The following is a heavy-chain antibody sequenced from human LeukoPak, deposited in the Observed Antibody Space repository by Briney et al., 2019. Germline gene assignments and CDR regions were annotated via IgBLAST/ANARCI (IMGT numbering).Heavy chain of an antibody. Sequence: SVKVSCKASGGTFSSYAISWVRQAPGQGLEWMGRIIPIFGTANYAQRYQGRVTITTDESTSTAYMELSSLRSEDTAVYYCARDLLTGTAGYWGQGTLVTVSS. CDR1: GGTFSSYA. D-gene: IGHD1-20*01. V-gene: IGHV1-69*05. CDR2: IIPIFGTA. J-gene: IGHJ4*02. CDR3: ARDLLTGTAGY.